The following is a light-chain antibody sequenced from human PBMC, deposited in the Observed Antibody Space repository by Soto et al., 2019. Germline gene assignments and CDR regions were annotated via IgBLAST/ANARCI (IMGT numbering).Light chain of an antibody. Sequence: ETVLTQSPATFSVSPGERATLSCRASQSIGSNLAWYQQRPGQPPRLLIYGASTRATGFPARFSGSGYGTEFTLTINSLQSEDFALYYCQQYNKWPLFTFCPGTKVDIK. CDR2: GAS. CDR1: QSIGSN. CDR3: QQYNKWPLFT. V-gene: IGKV3-15*01. J-gene: IGKJ3*01.